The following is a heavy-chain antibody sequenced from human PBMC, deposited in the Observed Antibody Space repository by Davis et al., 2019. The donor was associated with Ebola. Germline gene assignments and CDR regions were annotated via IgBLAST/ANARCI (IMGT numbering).Heavy chain of an antibody. D-gene: IGHD4-17*01. CDR1: GGSISSSNW. Sequence: SETLSLTCAVSGGSISSSNWWRWVRQPPGKGLEWIGEIYHSGSTNYNPSLKSRVTISVDKSKNQFSLKLSSVTAADTAVYYCAREPYGDSYYFDYWGQGTLVTVSS. V-gene: IGHV4-4*02. CDR2: IYHSGST. CDR3: AREPYGDSYYFDY. J-gene: IGHJ4*02.